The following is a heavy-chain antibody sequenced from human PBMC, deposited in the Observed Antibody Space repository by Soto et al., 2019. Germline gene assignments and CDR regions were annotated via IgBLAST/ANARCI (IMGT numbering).Heavy chain of an antibody. CDR2: INSDGSST. D-gene: IGHD3-22*01. CDR1: GFTFSNFW. CDR3: ARDSSSGFNWFDP. J-gene: IGHJ5*02. V-gene: IGHV3-74*01. Sequence: PGGSLRLSCAASGFTFSNFWMHWVRQAPGKGLVWVSRINSDGSSTSYADSVKGRFTISRDNAKNTLYLQMNSLRAEDTAVYYCARDSSSGFNWFDPWGQGTLVTVSS.